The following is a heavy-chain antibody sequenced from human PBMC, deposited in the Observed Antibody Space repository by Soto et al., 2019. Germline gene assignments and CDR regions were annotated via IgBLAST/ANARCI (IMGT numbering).Heavy chain of an antibody. Sequence: EVQLLESGGGLVQPGESLRISCSASGFTFSSYAMSWFRQAPGKGLGWVQVLSGSHDSTNYADSVKGRFTISRDNTKNTLYRPMNSLRAEDTDVYYCAKRSSSPTFDYWGQGTLVTVSS. CDR2: LSGSHDST. J-gene: IGHJ4*02. CDR3: AKRSSSPTFDY. CDR1: GFTFSSYA. D-gene: IGHD6-6*01. V-gene: IGHV3-23*01.